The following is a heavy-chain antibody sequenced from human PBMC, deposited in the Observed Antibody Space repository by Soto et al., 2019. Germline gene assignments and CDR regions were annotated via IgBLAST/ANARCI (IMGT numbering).Heavy chain of an antibody. CDR1: GYSFTSYW. CDR2: IYPGDSDT. Sequence: GESLKISCKGSGYSFTSYWIGWVRQMPGKGLEWMGIIYPGDSDTRYGPSFQGQVTISADKSISTAYLQWSSLKASDTAMYYCARSPRIYDFWSGYHDYWGQGTLVTVSS. CDR3: ARSPRIYDFWSGYHDY. J-gene: IGHJ4*02. V-gene: IGHV5-51*01. D-gene: IGHD3-3*01.